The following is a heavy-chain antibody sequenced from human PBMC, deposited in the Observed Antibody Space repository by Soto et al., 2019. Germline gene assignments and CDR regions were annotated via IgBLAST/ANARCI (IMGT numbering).Heavy chain of an antibody. CDR2: VSYDGRNK. CDR1: GFTFSDYG. D-gene: IGHD3-22*01. J-gene: IGHJ4*02. V-gene: IGHV3-30*03. CDR3: ATIRSPDYEDSSGHAY. Sequence: QVQLVESGGGVVQPGRSLRLSCAASGFTFSDYGMHWVRQAPAKGLEWVAVVSYDGRNKYYADSVRGRFTISRDNSKNTLYQQVNGLRAEDTAVYHCATIRSPDYEDSSGHAYGGQGTLVTVST.